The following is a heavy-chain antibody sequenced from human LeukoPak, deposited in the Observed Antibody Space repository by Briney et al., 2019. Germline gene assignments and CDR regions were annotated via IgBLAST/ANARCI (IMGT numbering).Heavy chain of an antibody. CDR1: GFTFSSYA. CDR2: ISGSGGST. J-gene: IGHJ6*02. V-gene: IGHV3-23*01. Sequence: GGSLRLSCAASGFTFSSYAMNWVRQAPGKGLEWVSAISGSGGSTYYADSVKGRFTISRDNSKNTLYLQMNGLRAEDTAVYYCAKEEICGIYYYYFYGMDVWGQGTTVTVSS. CDR3: AKEEICGIYYYYFYGMDV. D-gene: IGHD1-26*01.